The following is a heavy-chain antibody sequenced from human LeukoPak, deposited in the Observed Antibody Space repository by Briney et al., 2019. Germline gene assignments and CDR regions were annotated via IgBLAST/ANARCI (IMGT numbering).Heavy chain of an antibody. V-gene: IGHV3-20*04. CDR1: GFTFDDYG. CDR3: ARETITTVRGVPLFDY. D-gene: IGHD3-10*01. J-gene: IGHJ4*02. Sequence: GGSLRLSCAASGFTFDDYGMSWVRQAPGKGLEWVSGINWNGGSTGYADSVKGRFTISRDNAKNSLYLQMNSLRAEDTAMYYCARETITTVRGVPLFDYWGQGTLVTVSS. CDR2: INWNGGST.